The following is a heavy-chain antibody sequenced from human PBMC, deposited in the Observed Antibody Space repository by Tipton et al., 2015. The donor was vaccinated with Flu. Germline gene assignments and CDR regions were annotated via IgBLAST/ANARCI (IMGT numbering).Heavy chain of an antibody. V-gene: IGHV5-51*01. CDR3: VRHYLAYCGGACYWGLDS. D-gene: IGHD2-21*02. CDR1: GYSFTSYW. CDR2: IYPDDSDT. J-gene: IGHJ4*02. Sequence: QLVQSGAEVKKPGESLKISCKGSGYSFTSYWIGWVRQMPGKGLEWMGIIYPDDSDTRYSPSFQVQVTISADKSIGTAYLQWSSLTASDTAMYYCVRHYLAYCGGACYWGLDSWGPGTLVTVS.